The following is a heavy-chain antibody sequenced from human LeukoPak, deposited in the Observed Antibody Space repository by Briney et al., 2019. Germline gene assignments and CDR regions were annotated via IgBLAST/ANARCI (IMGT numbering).Heavy chain of an antibody. CDR3: ARDIVRDSGYDFFY. Sequence: GASVKVPCKASGYTFTSYAMHWVRQAPGQRLEWMGWINAGNGNTKYSQKFQGRVTITRDTSASTAYMELSSLRSEDTAVYYCARDIVRDSGYDFFYWGQGTLVTVSS. J-gene: IGHJ4*02. D-gene: IGHD5-12*01. V-gene: IGHV1-3*01. CDR1: GYTFTSYA. CDR2: INAGNGNT.